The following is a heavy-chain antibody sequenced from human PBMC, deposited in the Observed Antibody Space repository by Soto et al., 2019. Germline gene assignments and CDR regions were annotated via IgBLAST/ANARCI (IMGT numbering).Heavy chain of an antibody. CDR1: GFTFSSYG. J-gene: IGHJ4*02. Sequence: GGSLRLSCAASGFTFSSYGMHWVRQAPGKGLEWVAVISYDGSNKYYADSVKGRFTISRDNSKNTLYLQMNSLRAEDTAVYYCAKVMGYYVSSGKTIDYWGQGTLVTVSS. CDR3: AKVMGYYVSSGKTIDY. CDR2: ISYDGSNK. D-gene: IGHD3-22*01. V-gene: IGHV3-30*18.